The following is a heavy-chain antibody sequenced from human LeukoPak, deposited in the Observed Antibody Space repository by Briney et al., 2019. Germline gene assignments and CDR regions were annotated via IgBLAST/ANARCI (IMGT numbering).Heavy chain of an antibody. J-gene: IGHJ4*02. CDR1: GFIFSNYW. CDR2: IKQDGSEK. D-gene: IGHD6-19*01. Sequence: TGGSLRLSCAASGFIFSNYWMSWSRQAPGKGLEWVANIKQDGSEKFYVDAVKGRFTLSRDNGKNSLYLQMDSLRVEDTAVYYCARDRSGNVDWGQGTLATVSS. V-gene: IGHV3-7*01. CDR3: ARDRSGNVD.